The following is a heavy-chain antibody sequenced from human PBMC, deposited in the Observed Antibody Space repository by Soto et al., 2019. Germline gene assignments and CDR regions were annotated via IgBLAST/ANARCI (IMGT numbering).Heavy chain of an antibody. D-gene: IGHD5-12*01. V-gene: IGHV1-2*04. J-gene: IGHJ4*02. Sequence: ASVKVSCKASGYTFTGYYMHWVRQAPGQGLEWMGWINPNSGGTNYAQKFQGWVTMTRDTSISTAYMELSRLRSDDTAVYYCARGKRSRYSGYDPPGDYWGQGTLVTVSS. CDR2: INPNSGGT. CDR3: ARGKRSRYSGYDPPGDY. CDR1: GYTFTGYY.